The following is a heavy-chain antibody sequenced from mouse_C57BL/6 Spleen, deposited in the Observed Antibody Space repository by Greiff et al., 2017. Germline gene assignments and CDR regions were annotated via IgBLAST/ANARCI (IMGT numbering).Heavy chain of an antibody. D-gene: IGHD1-1*01. CDR2: ISSGGDYI. J-gene: IGHJ1*03. CDR1: GFTFSSYA. CDR3: TRDDYYYGSTWYFDV. V-gene: IGHV5-9-1*02. Sequence: EVKLVESGEGLVKPGGSLTLSCAASGFTFSSYAMSWVRQTPEKRLEWVAYISSGGDYIYYADTVKGRFTISRDNARNTLYLQMSSLKSEDTAMYYCTRDDYYYGSTWYFDVWGTGTTVTVSS.